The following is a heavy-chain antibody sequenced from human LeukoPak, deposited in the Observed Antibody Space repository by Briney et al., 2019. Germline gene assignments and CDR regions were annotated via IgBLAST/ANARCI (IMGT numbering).Heavy chain of an antibody. J-gene: IGHJ6*02. CDR3: ARARGMDV. CDR1: GGSISSSYSY. CDR2: IYYSGST. V-gene: IGHV4-39*07. Sequence: SETLSLTCTVSGGSISSSYSYWGWIRQPPGKGLEWIGNIYYSGSTYYSPSLTSRVTVSVDTSENQFSLKLSSVTAADTAVYYCARARGMDVWGQGTTVTVSS.